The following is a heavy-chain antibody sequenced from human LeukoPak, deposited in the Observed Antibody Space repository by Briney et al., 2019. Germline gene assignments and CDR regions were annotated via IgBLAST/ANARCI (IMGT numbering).Heavy chain of an antibody. CDR2: IYYSGST. V-gene: IGHV4-39*07. J-gene: IGHJ4*02. CDR1: GGSISSSSYY. Sequence: PSETLSLTCTVSGGSISSSSYYWGWIRQPPGKGLEWIGSIYYSGSTYYNPSLKSRVTISVGTSKNQFSLKLSSVTAADTAVYYCARVRYSSSSGYYFDYWGQGTPVTVSS. D-gene: IGHD6-6*01. CDR3: ARVRYSSSSGYYFDY.